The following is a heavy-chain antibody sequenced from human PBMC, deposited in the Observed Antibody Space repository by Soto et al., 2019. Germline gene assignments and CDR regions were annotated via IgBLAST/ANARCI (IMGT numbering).Heavy chain of an antibody. D-gene: IGHD4-17*01. CDR3: AWLWTTEYYFDY. J-gene: IGHJ4*02. CDR1: GGSISSSSYY. CDR2: IYYSGST. Sequence: PSETLSLTCTVPGGSISSSSYYWGWIRQPPGKGLEWIGSIYYSGSTYYNPSLKSRVTISVDTSKNQFSLKLSSVTAADTAVYYCAWLWTTEYYFDYWGQGTLVTVSS. V-gene: IGHV4-39*01.